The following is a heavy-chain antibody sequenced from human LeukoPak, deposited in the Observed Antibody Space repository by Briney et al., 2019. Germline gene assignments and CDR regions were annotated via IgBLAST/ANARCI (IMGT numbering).Heavy chain of an antibody. Sequence: SQTLSLTCAMSGDXVSSNSAAWNWIRQSPSRGLEWLGRTYYRSRWFNDYAVSVKGRITINPDTSKNQFSLQLNSVTPEDTAVYYCARYSSNFKFFDYWGQGTLVTVSS. CDR1: GDXVSSNSAA. CDR3: ARYSSNFKFFDY. V-gene: IGHV6-1*01. D-gene: IGHD6-13*01. J-gene: IGHJ4*02. CDR2: TYYRSRWFN.